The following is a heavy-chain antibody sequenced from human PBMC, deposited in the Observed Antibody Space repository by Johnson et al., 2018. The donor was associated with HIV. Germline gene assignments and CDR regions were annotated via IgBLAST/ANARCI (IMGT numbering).Heavy chain of an antibody. CDR3: ARERGYFGNPAFDI. Sequence: QVQLVESGGDVVQPGRSLRLSCTASGFTFSSYALHWVRQAPGMGLEWVAVLSCDGSNKFYAASVKRRSPISSDNSKNTLDLQMNSLRTEDTAMYYCARERGYFGNPAFDIWGQGTMVTVSS. CDR2: LSCDGSNK. J-gene: IGHJ3*02. V-gene: IGHV3-30-3*01. D-gene: IGHD4-23*01. CDR1: GFTFSSYA.